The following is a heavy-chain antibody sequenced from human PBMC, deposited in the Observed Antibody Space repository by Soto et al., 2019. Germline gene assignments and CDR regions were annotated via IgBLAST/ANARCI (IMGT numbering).Heavy chain of an antibody. D-gene: IGHD6-19*01. Sequence: SGPTLVNPTQTLTLTCTFSGFSLSSTRMAVGWIRQPPGKALEWLALIYWDDDKRYSPFLKSRLTITKDTSKNQVVLTMSDMDPVDTARYYCAHIVVAGLGYYFDYWGQGTLVTVSS. V-gene: IGHV2-5*02. CDR1: GFSLSSTRMA. CDR3: AHIVVAGLGYYFDY. J-gene: IGHJ4*02. CDR2: IYWDDDK.